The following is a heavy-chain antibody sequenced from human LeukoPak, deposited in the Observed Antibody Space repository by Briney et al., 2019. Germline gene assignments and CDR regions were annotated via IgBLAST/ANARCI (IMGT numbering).Heavy chain of an antibody. V-gene: IGHV3-30*18. CDR2: ISYDGSKK. D-gene: IGHD2-2*01. Sequence: GGSLRLSCAASGSTFSSYGMHWVRQAQGKGLEWVTVISYDGSKKYYVDSVKGRFTISRDNSKNTLCLQMNSLRAEDTAVYYCAKNGGVKDCSSDSCYSRSFDPWGQGTLVTVSS. CDR3: AKNGGVKDCSSDSCYSRSFDP. CDR1: GSTFSSYG. J-gene: IGHJ5*02.